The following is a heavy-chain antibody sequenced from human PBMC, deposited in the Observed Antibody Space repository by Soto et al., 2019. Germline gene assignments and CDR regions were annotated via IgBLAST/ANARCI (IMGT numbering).Heavy chain of an antibody. CDR2: ISSSSSTI. J-gene: IGHJ4*02. Sequence: EVQLVESGGGLVQPGGSLRLSCAASGFTFSSYSMNWVRQAPGKGLEWVSYISSSSSTIYYADSVKGRFTISRDNAKNSLYLQMNSLRAEDTAVYYCARDGGNDFWSGYYRAPYYFDYWGQGTLVTVSS. CDR1: GFTFSSYS. CDR3: ARDGGNDFWSGYYRAPYYFDY. V-gene: IGHV3-48*01. D-gene: IGHD3-3*01.